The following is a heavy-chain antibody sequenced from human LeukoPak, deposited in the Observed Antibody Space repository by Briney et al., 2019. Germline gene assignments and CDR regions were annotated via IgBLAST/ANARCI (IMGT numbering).Heavy chain of an antibody. D-gene: IGHD6-6*01. J-gene: IGHJ4*02. CDR3: VKSGYSTSSDIDY. CDR2: INSNGDST. Sequence: GGSLRLSCSVSGFTFSAHAMRWVRQPPGKGLEFLSSINSNGDSTYHADSVKGRFTISRDNSRSTRYLQMKSLRPEDTAVYYCVKSGYSTSSDIDYWGQGTLVTVSS. CDR1: GFTFSAHA. V-gene: IGHV3-64D*09.